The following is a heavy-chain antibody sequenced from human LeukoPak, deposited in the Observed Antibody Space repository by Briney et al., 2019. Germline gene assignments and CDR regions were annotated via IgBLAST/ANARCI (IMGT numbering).Heavy chain of an antibody. CDR3: ARGFSSGWNGRVSFDP. J-gene: IGHJ5*02. D-gene: IGHD1-1*01. CDR1: GGSISSYY. CDR2: IYTSGST. Sequence: SETLSLTCTVSGGSISSYYWSWIRQPAGKGLEWIGRIYTSGSTNYNPSLKSRVTMSVDTSKNQFSLKLSSVTAADTAVYYCARGFSSGWNGRVSFDPWGQGTLVTVSS. V-gene: IGHV4-4*07.